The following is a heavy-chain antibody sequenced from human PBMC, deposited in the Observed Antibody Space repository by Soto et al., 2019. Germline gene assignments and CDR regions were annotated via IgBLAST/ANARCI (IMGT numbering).Heavy chain of an antibody. CDR1: GYTFTSYG. CDR2: ISAYNGNT. CDR3: ARDAAVGLFDY. V-gene: IGHV1-18*01. D-gene: IGHD1-26*01. Sequence: GASVKVSCKASGYTFTSYGISWVRQAPGQGLERKRWISAYNGNTNYAQKLQGRVTMTTDTSTSTAFMELRSLISYVTAVYYCARDAAVGLFDYWGQGTLVTVSS. J-gene: IGHJ4*02.